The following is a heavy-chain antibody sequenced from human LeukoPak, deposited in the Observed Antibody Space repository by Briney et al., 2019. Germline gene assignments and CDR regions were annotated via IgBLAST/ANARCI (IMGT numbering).Heavy chain of an antibody. CDR1: GGTFSSYA. D-gene: IGHD6-13*01. J-gene: IGHJ4*02. CDR3: ARTQYSSSWYYDY. Sequence: ASVKVSCKASGGTFSSYAISWVRQAPGQGLEWMGGIIPIFGTANYAQKFQGRVTITADESTSTAYMELNSLRSEDTAVYYCARTQYSSSWYYDYWGQGTLVTVSS. V-gene: IGHV1-69*13. CDR2: IIPIFGTA.